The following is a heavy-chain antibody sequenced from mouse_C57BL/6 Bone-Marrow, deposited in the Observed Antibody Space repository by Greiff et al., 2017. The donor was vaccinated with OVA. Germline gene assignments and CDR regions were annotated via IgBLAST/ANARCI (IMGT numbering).Heavy chain of an antibody. V-gene: IGHV14-3*01. D-gene: IGHD2-10*02. CDR3: ARRRGVLGYGNHWYFDV. CDR2: IDPANGNT. Sequence: EVQGVESVAELVRPGASVKLSCTASGFNIKNTYMHWVKQRPEQGLEWIGRIDPANGNTKYAPKFQGKATITADTSSNTAYLQLSSLTSEDTAIYYCARRRGVLGYGNHWYFDVWGTGTTVTVSS. J-gene: IGHJ1*03. CDR1: GFNIKNTY.